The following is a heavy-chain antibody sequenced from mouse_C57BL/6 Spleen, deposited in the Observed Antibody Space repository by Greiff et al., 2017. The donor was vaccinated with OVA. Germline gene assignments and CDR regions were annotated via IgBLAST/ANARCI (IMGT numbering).Heavy chain of an antibody. Sequence: EVQLQESGPGLVKPSQSLSLTCSVTGYSITSGYYWNWIRQFPGNKLEWMGYISYDGSNNYNPSLKNRISITRDTSKNQFFLKLNSVTTEDTATYYCARSLWDYFDYWGQGTTLTVSS. D-gene: IGHD1-2*01. CDR1: GYSITSGYY. CDR3: ARSLWDYFDY. CDR2: ISYDGSN. V-gene: IGHV3-6*01. J-gene: IGHJ2*01.